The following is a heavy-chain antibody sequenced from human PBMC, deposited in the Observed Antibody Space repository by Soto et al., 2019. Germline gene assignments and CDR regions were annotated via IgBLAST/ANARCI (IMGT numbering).Heavy chain of an antibody. CDR1: GGSLTGYY. CDR2: VKDGGST. D-gene: IGHD5-12*01. CDR3: ARGQEGIVATH. J-gene: IGHJ4*02. Sequence: QVQLQQWGAGLLKPSETLSLTCTVNGGSLTGYYWSWIRQPPGKGLEWIGEVKDGGSTNYSPSLSGXXSXSXGTAKNHFSLRLNSVSAADTAVYFCARGQEGIVATHWDQGALVTVTS. V-gene: IGHV4-34*01.